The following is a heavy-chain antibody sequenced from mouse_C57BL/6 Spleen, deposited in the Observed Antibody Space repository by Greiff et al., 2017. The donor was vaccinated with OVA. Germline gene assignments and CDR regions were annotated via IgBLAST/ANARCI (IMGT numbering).Heavy chain of an antibody. J-gene: IGHJ2*01. V-gene: IGHV1-26*01. D-gene: IGHD1-1*01. CDR3: ARKGYGSSYLNYFDY. Sequence: VQLQQSGPELVKPGASVKISCKASGYTFTDYYMNWVKQSHGKSLEWIGDINPNNGGTSYNQKFKGKATLTVDKSSSTAYMELRSLTSEDSAVYYCARKGYGSSYLNYFDYWGQGTTLTVSS. CDR1: GYTFTDYY. CDR2: INPNNGGT.